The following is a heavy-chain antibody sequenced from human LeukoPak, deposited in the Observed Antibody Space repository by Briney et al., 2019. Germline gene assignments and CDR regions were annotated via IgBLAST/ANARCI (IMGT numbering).Heavy chain of an antibody. J-gene: IGHJ4*02. CDR1: GLTFSSYA. CDR3: AKEGPITMIVVVITSYFDY. CDR2: ISGSGGST. D-gene: IGHD3-22*01. Sequence: GGSLRLSCAASGLTFSSYAMSWVRQAPGKGLEWVSAISGSGGSTYYADSVKGRFTISRDNSKNTLYLQMNSLRAEDTAVYYCAKEGPITMIVVVITSYFDYWGQGTLVTVSS. V-gene: IGHV3-23*01.